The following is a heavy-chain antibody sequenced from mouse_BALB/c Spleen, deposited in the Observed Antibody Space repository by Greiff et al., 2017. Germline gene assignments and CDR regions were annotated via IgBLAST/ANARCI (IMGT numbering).Heavy chain of an antibody. J-gene: IGHJ3*01. CDR3: ASPLAMITTGFAY. CDR1: GFNIKDTY. V-gene: IGHV14-3*02. D-gene: IGHD2-4*01. CDR2: IDPANGNT. Sequence: EVQLQESGAELVKPGASVKLSCTASGFNIKDTYMHWVKQRPEQGLEWIGRIDPANGNTKYDPKFQGKATITADTSSNTAYLQLSSLTSEDTAVYYCASPLAMITTGFAYWGQGTLVTVSA.